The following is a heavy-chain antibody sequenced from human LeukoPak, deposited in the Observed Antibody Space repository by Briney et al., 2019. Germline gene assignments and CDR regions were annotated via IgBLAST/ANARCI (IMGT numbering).Heavy chain of an antibody. CDR3: AREGNSGWRDDGFDI. CDR2: VHSDGSDT. CDR1: GFIFSSYW. Sequence: GGSLRLSCAASGFIFSSYWMHWVRQAPGKGLVWVSRVHSDGSDTTYADSVKGRFTISRDNAKNTLYLQMNSLRAEDTAVYYCAREGNSGWRDDGFDIWGQGTMVTVSS. D-gene: IGHD6-19*01. V-gene: IGHV3-74*01. J-gene: IGHJ3*02.